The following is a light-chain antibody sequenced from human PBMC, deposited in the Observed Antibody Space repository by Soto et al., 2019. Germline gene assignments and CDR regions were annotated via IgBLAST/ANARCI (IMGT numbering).Light chain of an antibody. CDR3: SASPGGDTFFL. CDR1: SGDVGSYSS. J-gene: IGLJ1*01. Sequence: QSVLTQPASVSGSPGQSITISCTGTSGDVGSYSSVSWYQQLPGKAPKLIIYEVTKRPSGVSNRFSGSKSGNTASLTISGLQAEDEAEYFCSASPGGDTFFLFGSGTKVTVL. CDR2: EVT. V-gene: IGLV2-23*02.